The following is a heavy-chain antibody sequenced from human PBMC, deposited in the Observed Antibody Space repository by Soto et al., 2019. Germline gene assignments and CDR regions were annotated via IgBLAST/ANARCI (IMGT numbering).Heavy chain of an antibody. D-gene: IGHD3-22*01. V-gene: IGHV4-59*04. J-gene: IGHJ6*02. CDR1: GGSISSYY. CDR3: ARRLYYDSSGFEGGGMDV. CDR2: IYYSGST. Sequence: SETLSLTWTVSGGSISSYYWSWIRQPPGKGLEWIGYIYYSGSTYYNPSLKSRVTISVDTSKNQFSLKLSSVTAADTAVYYCARRLYYDSSGFEGGGMDVWGQGTTVTVSS.